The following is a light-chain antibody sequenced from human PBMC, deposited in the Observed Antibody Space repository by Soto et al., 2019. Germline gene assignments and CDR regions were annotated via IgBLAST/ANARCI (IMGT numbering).Light chain of an antibody. J-gene: IGLJ1*01. CDR3: SSYTNINTRACV. V-gene: IGLV2-14*01. Sequence: QSALTQPASVSGSPGQSITISCTGTSSDVGGYGYVSWYQHHPGKAPKLIIYEVNNRPSGVSHRFSGSKSGNTASLTISGLQAEDEAEYYCSSYTNINTRACVFGTGTKLTVL. CDR2: EVN. CDR1: SSDVGGYGY.